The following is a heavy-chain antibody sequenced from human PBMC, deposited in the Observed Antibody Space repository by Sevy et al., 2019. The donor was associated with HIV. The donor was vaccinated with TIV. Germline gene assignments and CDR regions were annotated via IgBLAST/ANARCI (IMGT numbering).Heavy chain of an antibody. CDR3: AKEGMPSGPRLLWFSELLYQFYV. V-gene: IGHV3-30*18. CDR1: GFNFSSHG. J-gene: IGHJ4*02. Sequence: GGSLRLSCAASGFNFSSHGMHWVRQAPGKGLEWVAVISYDGSQKYYADSKRGRFTISRDNSKNTLSLQMNSLKREDTALYYCAKEGMPSGPRLLWFSELLYQFYVWGQGTLVTVSS. D-gene: IGHD3-10*01. CDR2: ISYDGSQK.